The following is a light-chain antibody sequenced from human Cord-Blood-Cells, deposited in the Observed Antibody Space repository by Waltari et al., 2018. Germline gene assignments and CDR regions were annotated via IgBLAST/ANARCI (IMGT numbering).Light chain of an antibody. V-gene: IGLV2-14*01. CDR2: DVS. CDR3: SSYTISSTLWV. J-gene: IGLJ3*02. CDR1: SSDVGGYNY. Sequence: QSALTQPASVSGSPGQSITISCTGTSSDVGGYNYVSWYQQHPGKAPKLMIYDVSNRPSWVSNRVSRFKSGNTASLTISGLQAEDETDYYCSSYTISSTLWVVGGGTKLTVL.